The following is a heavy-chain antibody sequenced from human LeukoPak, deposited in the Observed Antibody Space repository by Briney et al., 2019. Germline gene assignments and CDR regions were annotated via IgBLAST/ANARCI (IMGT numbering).Heavy chain of an antibody. D-gene: IGHD3-9*01. CDR2: IIPIFGTA. J-gene: IGHJ6*03. CDR3: ARGRYFDWLQVGPPTTWYYMDV. Sequence: ASVKVSCKASGYTFTGYYMHWVPQAPGHGLEWMGGIIPIFGTANYAQKLQGRVTITSDEHTTTAYMALSSLRSEDTAVYYCARGRYFDWLQVGPPTTWYYMDVWGKGTTVTVSS. V-gene: IGHV1-69*13. CDR1: GYTFTGYY.